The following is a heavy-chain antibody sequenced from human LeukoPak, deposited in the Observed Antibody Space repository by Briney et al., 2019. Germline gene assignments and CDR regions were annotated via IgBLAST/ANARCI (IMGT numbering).Heavy chain of an antibody. CDR2: IYTSGST. CDR3: ARDDWTNGVCYQGMYNWFDP. D-gene: IGHD2-8*01. V-gene: IGHV4-4*07. CDR1: GGSISSYY. J-gene: IGHJ5*02. Sequence: PSETLSLTCTVSGGSISSYYWSWIRQPAGKGLEWIGRIYTSGSTNYNPSLKSRVTMSVDTSKNQFSLKLSSVTAADTDVYYCARDDWTNGVCYQGMYNWFDPWGQGTLVTVSS.